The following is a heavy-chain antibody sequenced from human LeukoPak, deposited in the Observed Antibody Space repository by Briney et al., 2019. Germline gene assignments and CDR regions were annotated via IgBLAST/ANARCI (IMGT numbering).Heavy chain of an antibody. D-gene: IGHD3-10*01. Sequence: SVKVSCKASGGTFSSYAISWVRQAPGQGLEWKGGIIPIFGTANYAQKFQGRVTITTDESTSTAYMELSSLRSEDTAVYYCARVSYGSGSYMGYYYYYMDVWGKGTTVTVSS. CDR1: GGTFSSYA. CDR3: ARVSYGSGSYMGYYYYYMDV. V-gene: IGHV1-69*05. CDR2: IIPIFGTA. J-gene: IGHJ6*03.